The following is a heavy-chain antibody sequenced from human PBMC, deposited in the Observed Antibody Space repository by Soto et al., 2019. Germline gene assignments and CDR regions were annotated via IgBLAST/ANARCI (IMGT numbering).Heavy chain of an antibody. Sequence: SETLSLTCTVSGTSISSYYWSWIRQPPGKGLEWIANIHYSGTTNYNPSLASRVTLSVDTSKNQFSLKMTSVTAADRAMYFCARYNSYAIDYWGRGALVTVSS. J-gene: IGHJ4*02. CDR1: GTSISSYY. CDR2: IHYSGTT. CDR3: ARYNSYAIDY. V-gene: IGHV4-59*01. D-gene: IGHD2-8*01.